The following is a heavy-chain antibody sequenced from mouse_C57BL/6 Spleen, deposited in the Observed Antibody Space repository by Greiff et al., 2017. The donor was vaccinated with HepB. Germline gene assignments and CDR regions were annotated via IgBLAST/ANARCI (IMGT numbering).Heavy chain of an antibody. CDR1: GFTFSSYA. J-gene: IGHJ3*01. CDR2: ISDGGSYT. D-gene: IGHD2-4*01. V-gene: IGHV5-4*01. Sequence: DVQLVESGGGLVKPGGSLKLSCAASGFTFSSYAMSWVRQTPEKRLEWVATISDGGSYTYYPDNVKGRFTISRDNAKNNLYLQKSHLKSEDTAMYYCARERDYDYAPFAYWGQGTLVTVSA. CDR3: ARERDYDYAPFAY.